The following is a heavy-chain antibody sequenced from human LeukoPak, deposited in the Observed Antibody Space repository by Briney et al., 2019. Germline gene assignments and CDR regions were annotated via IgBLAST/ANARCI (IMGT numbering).Heavy chain of an antibody. CDR3: ARLGARYSSSWTIDY. J-gene: IGHJ4*02. D-gene: IGHD6-13*01. Sequence: PSETLSLTCTVSGGSISSYYWSWIRQPPGKGLEWIGYIYYSGSTNYNPSLKSRVTISVDTSKNQFSLKLSSVTAADTAVYYCARLGARYSSSWTIDYWGQGTLVTVSS. CDR1: GGSISSYY. V-gene: IGHV4-59*08. CDR2: IYYSGST.